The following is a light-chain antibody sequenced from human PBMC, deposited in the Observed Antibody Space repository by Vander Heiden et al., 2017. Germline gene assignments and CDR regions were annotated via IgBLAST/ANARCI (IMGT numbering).Light chain of an antibody. CDR3: QQYYNRFRR. V-gene: IGKV4-1*01. CDR1: QSVLSSSNNKNY. J-gene: IGKJ4*02. Sequence: ILMTQSPDSLAVSLGERATINCKSSQSVLSSSNNKNYLAWYQQKPGQPPKLLIYWASTRESGVPERFSGSGSGTDFTLTISSLQAEDVAVYYCQQYYNRFRRFGEGTKVEFK. CDR2: WAS.